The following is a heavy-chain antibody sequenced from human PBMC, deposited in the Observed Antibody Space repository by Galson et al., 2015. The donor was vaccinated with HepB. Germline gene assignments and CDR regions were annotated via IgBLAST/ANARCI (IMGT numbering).Heavy chain of an antibody. CDR2: ISSSSSSI. D-gene: IGHD3-3*01. CDR3: AKGFTIFGVVIFDYFDY. CDR1: GFSLRSYN. Sequence: SLRLSCAASGFSLRSYNMNWVRQAPGQGLEWVSFISSSSSSIYYADSVKGRFTISRDNSKNTLYLQMNSLRAEDTAVYYCAKGFTIFGVVIFDYFDYWGQGTLVTVSS. V-gene: IGHV3-48*01. J-gene: IGHJ4*02.